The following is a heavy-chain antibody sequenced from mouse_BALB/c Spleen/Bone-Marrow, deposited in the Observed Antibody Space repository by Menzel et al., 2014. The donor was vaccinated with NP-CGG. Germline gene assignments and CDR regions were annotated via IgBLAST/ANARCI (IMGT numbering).Heavy chain of an antibody. CDR3: ARRGYDGAY. D-gene: IGHD2-14*01. V-gene: IGHV1-9*01. J-gene: IGHJ3*01. Sequence: EDILEWIGGILPGSGSTNYNEKFKGKATFTADTSSNTAYMQLSSLTSEDSAVYYCARRGYDGAYWGQGTLVTVSA. CDR2: ILPGSGST.